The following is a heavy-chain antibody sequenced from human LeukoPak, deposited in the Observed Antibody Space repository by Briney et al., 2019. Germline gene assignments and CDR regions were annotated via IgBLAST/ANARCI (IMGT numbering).Heavy chain of an antibody. D-gene: IGHD2-15*01. Sequence: SETLSLTCTVSGGSISSGGYYWSWIRQHPGKGLEWIGSIYYSGSTYYNPSLKSRVTISVDTSKNQFSLKLSSVTAADTAVYYCARGWYCSGGSCSSFDYWGQGTLVTVSS. CDR1: GGSISSGGYY. CDR3: ARGWYCSGGSCSSFDY. CDR2: IYYSGST. J-gene: IGHJ4*02. V-gene: IGHV4-39*01.